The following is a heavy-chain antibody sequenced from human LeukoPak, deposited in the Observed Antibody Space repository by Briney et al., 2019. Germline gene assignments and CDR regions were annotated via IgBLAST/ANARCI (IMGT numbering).Heavy chain of an antibody. CDR3: ARYLGSCSSICCPFHY. Sequence: PSETLSLTCTVSGGSISSYCWSWIRQPPGKGLEWIGSIYYSGSTNYNPSLKSRVTMSVDTSKKQLSLKLSSVTAADTAVYYCARYLGSCSSICCPFHYWGQGTLVTVSS. J-gene: IGHJ4*02. D-gene: IGHD2-2*01. V-gene: IGHV4-59*08. CDR2: IYYSGST. CDR1: GGSISSYC.